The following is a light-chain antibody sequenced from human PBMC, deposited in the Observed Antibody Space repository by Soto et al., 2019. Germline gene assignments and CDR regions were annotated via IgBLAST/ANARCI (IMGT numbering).Light chain of an antibody. CDR2: GAS. CDR3: QQYKNWPPIT. CDR1: QSVSSSY. Sequence: EIVLTQSPGTLSLSPGERATLSCRASQSVSSSYLAWYQQKPGQAPRLLIYGASSRATGIPDRFSGSGSGTEFTLTISSLQSEDFAVYYCQQYKNWPPITFGQGTRLENK. V-gene: IGKV3-20*01. J-gene: IGKJ5*01.